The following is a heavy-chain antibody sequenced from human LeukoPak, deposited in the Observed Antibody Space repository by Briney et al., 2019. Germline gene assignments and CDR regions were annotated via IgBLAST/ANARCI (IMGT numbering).Heavy chain of an antibody. V-gene: IGHV1-46*01. Sequence: ASVKVSCKASGYTFSNHYIHWARQAPGQGLEWMGIIHPSGTDTKYAQKFQGRVTLTRDTSASTVYMELSSLRSEDTAVYYCARDKTGWSALDIWGQGTMVTVSS. J-gene: IGHJ3*02. CDR1: GYTFSNHY. D-gene: IGHD6-19*01. CDR2: IHPSGTDT. CDR3: ARDKTGWSALDI.